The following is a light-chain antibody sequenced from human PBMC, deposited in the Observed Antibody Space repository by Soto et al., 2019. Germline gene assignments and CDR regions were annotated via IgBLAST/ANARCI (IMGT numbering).Light chain of an antibody. CDR3: GSYTGSSTRV. Sequence: QSVLTQPASVSGSPGQSITISCTGSISDVGASNSVSWYQQHPGKAPKLILFDVNHRPSGVSHRFSGSKSGNTASLTISGLQTEDEADYYCGSYTGSSTRVFGGGTQLTVL. CDR1: ISDVGASNS. J-gene: IGLJ3*02. V-gene: IGLV2-14*03. CDR2: DVN.